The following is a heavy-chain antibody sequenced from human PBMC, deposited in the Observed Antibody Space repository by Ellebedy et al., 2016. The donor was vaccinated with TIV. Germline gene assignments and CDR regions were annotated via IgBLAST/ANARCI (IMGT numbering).Heavy chain of an antibody. J-gene: IGHJ4*02. CDR1: GYTFTSYG. Sequence: AASVKVSCKASGYTFTSYGISWVRQAPGQGLEWMGWISAYNGNTNYAQKLQGRVTMTTDTSTSTAYMELRSLRSDDTAVYYCALIGPVAGTLTYFDYWGQGTLVTVSS. CDR3: ALIGPVAGTLTYFDY. D-gene: IGHD6-19*01. CDR2: ISAYNGNT. V-gene: IGHV1-18*04.